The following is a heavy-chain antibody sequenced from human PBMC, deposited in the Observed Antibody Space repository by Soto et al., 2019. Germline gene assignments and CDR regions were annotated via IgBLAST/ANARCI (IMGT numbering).Heavy chain of an antibody. D-gene: IGHD3-16*01. Sequence: SETLSLTCAVYGGSFSGYYWSWIRQPPGKGLEWIGEINHSGSTNYNPSLKSRVTISVDTSKNQFSLKLSSVTAADTAVYYCARGGRDYVSVNWFDPWGQGTLVTVSS. CDR3: ARGGRDYVSVNWFDP. J-gene: IGHJ5*02. V-gene: IGHV4-34*01. CDR1: GGSFSGYY. CDR2: INHSGST.